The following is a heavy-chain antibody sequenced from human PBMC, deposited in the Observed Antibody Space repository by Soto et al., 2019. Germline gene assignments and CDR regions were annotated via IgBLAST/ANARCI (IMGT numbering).Heavy chain of an antibody. V-gene: IGHV3-33*08. J-gene: IGHJ6*02. Sequence: VQLVESGGGLVQPGGSLRLSCAASGFTFSSYGMHWVRQAPGKGLEWVAVIWYDGSNKYYADSVKGRFTISRDNSKNTLYLQMNSLRAEDTAVYYCARTAMVTRGMDVWGQGTTVTVSS. CDR1: GFTFSSYG. D-gene: IGHD5-18*01. CDR3: ARTAMVTRGMDV. CDR2: IWYDGSNK.